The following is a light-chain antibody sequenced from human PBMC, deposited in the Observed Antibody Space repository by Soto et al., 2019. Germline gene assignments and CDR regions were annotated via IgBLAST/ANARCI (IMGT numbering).Light chain of an antibody. CDR1: QSVTSY. CDR2: DAS. Sequence: EIVLTQSPGTLSLSPGERATLSCRASQSVTSYLAWYQQRPGQAPRLLINDASRRATGIPDRFSGSGSGADFTLTISSLEPEDFAVYYCQQRSSWPITFGQGTRLDIK. CDR3: QQRSSWPIT. V-gene: IGKV3-11*01. J-gene: IGKJ5*01.